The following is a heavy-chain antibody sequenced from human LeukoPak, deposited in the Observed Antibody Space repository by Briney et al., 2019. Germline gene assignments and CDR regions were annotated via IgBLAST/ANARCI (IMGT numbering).Heavy chain of an antibody. CDR2: ISGSGGTT. V-gene: IGHV3-23*01. D-gene: IGHD6-19*01. CDR3: ASSHSSGWYYFDY. Sequence: GGSLRLSCATSGFTFSNYAVSWVRQAPGKGLEWVSSISGSGGTTYYADSVKGRFTISRDNSKNTLYLQMNSLRAEDTAVYYCASSHSSGWYYFDYWGQGTLVTVSS. J-gene: IGHJ4*02. CDR1: GFTFSNYA.